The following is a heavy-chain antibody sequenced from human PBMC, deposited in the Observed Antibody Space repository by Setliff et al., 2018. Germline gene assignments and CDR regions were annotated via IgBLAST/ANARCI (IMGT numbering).Heavy chain of an antibody. D-gene: IGHD2-15*01. J-gene: IGHJ4*02. Sequence: LRLSCAASGFTFSNYRMHWVRQAPGKGLEWVAVIWHDGGNKYHADSVTGRFTISRDNSKNTLYLQMNSLRPEDTAVYYCARTCSGSGCYAGLESWGQGTPVTVSS. CDR1: GFTFSNYR. CDR2: IWHDGGNK. V-gene: IGHV3-33*08. CDR3: ARTCSGSGCYAGLES.